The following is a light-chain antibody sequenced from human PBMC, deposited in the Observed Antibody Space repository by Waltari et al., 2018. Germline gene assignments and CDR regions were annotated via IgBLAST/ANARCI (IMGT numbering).Light chain of an antibody. Sequence: EVVMMQSPATLSVSPGESATLSCRASRSVGTNVVWYQQRPGRPPRPLIYAASIRATDTPARFRGSGSGTEFSLTISSLQSEDFAVYYCQQFNDWPRTFGQGTRVEI. J-gene: IGKJ1*01. CDR1: RSVGTN. CDR3: QQFNDWPRT. V-gene: IGKV3-15*01. CDR2: AAS.